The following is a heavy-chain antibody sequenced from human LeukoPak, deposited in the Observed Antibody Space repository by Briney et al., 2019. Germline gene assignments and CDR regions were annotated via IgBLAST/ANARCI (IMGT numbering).Heavy chain of an antibody. D-gene: IGHD5-18*01. Sequence: GGSLRLSCAASGFTFSSYWMSWVRQAPGKGLEWVANIKQDGSEKYYVDSVKGRFTISRDNGKNSLNLQLSSLRAEDTAVYYCAKLKDTATRYDYWGQGTLVTVSS. V-gene: IGHV3-7*01. CDR1: GFTFSSYW. CDR2: IKQDGSEK. J-gene: IGHJ4*02. CDR3: AKLKDTATRYDY.